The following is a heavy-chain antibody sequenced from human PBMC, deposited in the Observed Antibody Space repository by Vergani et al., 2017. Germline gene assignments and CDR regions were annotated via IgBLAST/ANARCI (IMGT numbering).Heavy chain of an antibody. Sequence: EVHLLESGGGLVQTGGSQRLSCVASGFTFRNNAMSWVRQAPGKGLEWVSSISGSGDSTYYADSVKGRFTISRDNSKNTLYLHMTFLRAEDTAIYYCAKANPRNSGYDYLYYYHAMDVWGQGTTVTVSS. CDR3: AKANPRNSGYDYLYYYHAMDV. V-gene: IGHV3-23*01. D-gene: IGHD5-12*01. J-gene: IGHJ6*02. CDR1: GFTFRNNA. CDR2: ISGSGDST.